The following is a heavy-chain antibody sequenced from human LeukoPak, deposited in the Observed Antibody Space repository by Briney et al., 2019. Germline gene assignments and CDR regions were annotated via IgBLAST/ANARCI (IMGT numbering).Heavy chain of an antibody. CDR3: ARIQRGYSYGYGY. CDR1: GFTLSSHS. V-gene: IGHV3-21*01. D-gene: IGHD5-18*01. J-gene: IGHJ4*02. CDR2: ISSSSSYI. Sequence: GSLRLSCAASGFTLSSHSMNLVRQAPGKGLEWVSSISSSSSYIYYADSVKGRFTISRDNAKNSLYLQMNSLRAEDTAVYYCARIQRGYSYGYGYWGQGTLVTVSS.